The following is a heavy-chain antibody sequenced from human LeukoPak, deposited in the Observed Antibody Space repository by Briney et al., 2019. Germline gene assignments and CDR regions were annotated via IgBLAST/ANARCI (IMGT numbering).Heavy chain of an antibody. J-gene: IGHJ4*02. V-gene: IGHV3-21*01. CDR1: GFPFSSYS. D-gene: IGHD1-14*01. CDR2: ISSGGGHI. CDR3: ARGDTGAPDFDY. Sequence: GGSLRLSCAASGFPFSSYSMNWVRQAPGKGLEWVSFISSGGGHIFYADSVKGRFTISRDNAKNSLHLQMDSLRAEDTAVYYCARGDTGAPDFDYWGEGTLVTVSA.